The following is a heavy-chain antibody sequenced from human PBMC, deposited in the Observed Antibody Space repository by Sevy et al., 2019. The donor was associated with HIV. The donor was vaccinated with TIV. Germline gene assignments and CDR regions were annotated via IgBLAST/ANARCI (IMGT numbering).Heavy chain of an antibody. CDR2: ISYDGGNK. V-gene: IGHV3-30*18. CDR3: ANFSSLGNAFDI. D-gene: IGHD7-27*01. Sequence: GGSLRLSCAASGFTFSNYGMHWVRQAPGKGLEWVAFISYDGGNKDHADSVKGRFTISRDNSKNTLYLQMNSLRAEDTAMYYCANFSSLGNAFDIWGQGTMVTVSS. CDR1: GFTFSNYG. J-gene: IGHJ3*02.